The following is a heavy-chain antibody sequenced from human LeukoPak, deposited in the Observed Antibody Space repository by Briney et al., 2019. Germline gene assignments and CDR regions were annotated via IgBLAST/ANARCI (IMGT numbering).Heavy chain of an antibody. CDR2: INHSGST. Sequence: SETLSLTCAVYGGSFSGYYWSWIRQPPGKGLEWIGEINHSGSTNYNPSLKSRVTISVDTSKNQFSLKLSSVTAADTAVYYCARRAFGELGTNWFDPWGQGTLVTVSS. CDR3: ARRAFGELGTNWFDP. D-gene: IGHD3-10*01. CDR1: GGSFSGYY. J-gene: IGHJ5*02. V-gene: IGHV4-34*01.